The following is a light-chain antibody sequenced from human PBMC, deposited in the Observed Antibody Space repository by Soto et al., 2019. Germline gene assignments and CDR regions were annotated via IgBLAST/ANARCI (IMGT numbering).Light chain of an antibody. Sequence: DIQMTQSPSTLSGSVGDRVTITCRASQTISSWLAWYQQKPGKAPKLLIYKASTLKSGVPSRFSGSGSGTDFTLTISSLQPEDFATYYCQQLNSYPWTFGQGTKVDI. CDR3: QQLNSYPWT. CDR2: KAS. V-gene: IGKV1-5*03. J-gene: IGKJ1*01. CDR1: QTISSW.